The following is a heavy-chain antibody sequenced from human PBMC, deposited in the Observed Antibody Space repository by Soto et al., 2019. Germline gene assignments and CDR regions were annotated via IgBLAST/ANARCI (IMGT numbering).Heavy chain of an antibody. D-gene: IGHD3-22*01. V-gene: IGHV4-31*03. CDR1: VGSISSGGYY. Sequence: QVQLQESGPGLVKPSQNLSLACTVSVGSISSGGYYWTWIRQHPGKVLEWMGYIYYSGSTYYNPSLNSRVTISIDTSKNQFSLKLSSVTAADTAAYYCARRGRGFYPYYLDYWGQGTLVTVSS. CDR2: IYYSGST. CDR3: ARRGRGFYPYYLDY. J-gene: IGHJ4*02.